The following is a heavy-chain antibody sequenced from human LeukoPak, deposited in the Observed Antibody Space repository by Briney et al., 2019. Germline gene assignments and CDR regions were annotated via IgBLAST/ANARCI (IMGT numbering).Heavy chain of an antibody. J-gene: IGHJ5*02. D-gene: IGHD4-17*01. CDR2: INPGGTT. V-gene: IGHV4-34*01. Sequence: SETLSLTCAVSGGSLNNHYLTWIRQSPGKRLEWIGLINPGGTTVYDPSLKSRVSISLDTSKNQFSLTLRSMTATDTAVYYCARDEAGHYALALWGQGTPVTVSS. CDR1: GGSLNNHY. CDR3: ARDEAGHYALAL.